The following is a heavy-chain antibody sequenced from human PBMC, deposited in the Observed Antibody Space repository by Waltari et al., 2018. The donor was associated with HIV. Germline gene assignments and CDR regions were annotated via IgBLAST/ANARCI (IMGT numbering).Heavy chain of an antibody. Sequence: EVHLTESGGGLVQPGGSLRVSCLISGFALDTTGMTWVRQIPGRGLEWGSLISAKDNSTQDADSVKGRFSISRDISKNTVFLQMDSLKSDDTATYFCAKESFAATGPLEWWGQGVLVTVAS. D-gene: IGHD2-8*02. CDR3: AKESFAATGPLEW. CDR1: GFALDTTG. J-gene: IGHJ4*02. V-gene: IGHV3-23*01. CDR2: ISAKDNST.